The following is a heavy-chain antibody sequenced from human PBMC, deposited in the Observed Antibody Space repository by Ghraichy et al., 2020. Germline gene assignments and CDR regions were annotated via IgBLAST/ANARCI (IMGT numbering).Heavy chain of an antibody. J-gene: IGHJ4*02. Sequence: SQTLSLTCTVSGGSISSSSYYWGWIRQPPGKGLEWIGSIYYSGSTYYNPSLKSRVTISVDTSKNQFSLKLSSVTAADTAVYYCARIIVGATTLPFDYWGQGTLVTVSS. CDR2: IYYSGST. D-gene: IGHD1-26*01. V-gene: IGHV4-39*01. CDR3: ARIIVGATTLPFDY. CDR1: GGSISSSSYY.